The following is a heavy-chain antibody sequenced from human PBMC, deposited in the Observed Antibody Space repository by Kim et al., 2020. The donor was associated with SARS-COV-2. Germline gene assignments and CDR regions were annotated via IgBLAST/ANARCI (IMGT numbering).Heavy chain of an antibody. CDR1: GFTFGDYG. V-gene: IGHV3-20*04. CDR2: INWNGGST. Sequence: GGSLRLSCVASGFTFGDYGMSWVRQAPGKGLEWVSGINWNGGSTGYADSVKGRFTISRDNAKNSLYLQMNSLRAEDTALYYCARGRKQWLTYYYCYGMDVWGQGTTVTVSS. J-gene: IGHJ6*02. CDR3: ARGRKQWLTYYYCYGMDV. D-gene: IGHD6-19*01.